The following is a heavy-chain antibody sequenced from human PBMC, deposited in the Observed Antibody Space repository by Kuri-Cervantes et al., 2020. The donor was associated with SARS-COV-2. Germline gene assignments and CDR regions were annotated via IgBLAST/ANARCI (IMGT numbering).Heavy chain of an antibody. D-gene: IGHD3-22*01. CDR2: ITHTGTT. Sequence: SETLSLTCVVSGSSFSGYYWSWIRQPPGKGLEWIGEITHTGTTNYNASLKSRVIISLDMSKKQFSLRLTSVTAAGTAVYYCAHLEGYYDSSGYYDYWGQGTLVTVSS. J-gene: IGHJ4*02. V-gene: IGHV4-34*01. CDR3: AHLEGYYDSSGYYDY. CDR1: GSSFSGYY.